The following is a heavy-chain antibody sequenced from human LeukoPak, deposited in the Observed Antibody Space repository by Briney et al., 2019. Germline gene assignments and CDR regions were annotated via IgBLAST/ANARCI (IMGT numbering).Heavy chain of an antibody. Sequence: GGTLRLSCAASGFTFSSYGMSWVRQAPGKGLEWVSAISGSGGSTYYADSVKGRFTISRDNSKNTLYMKMNSLRAGDTAVYYCARAPKRGPFDYWGQGTLVTVSS. CDR2: ISGSGGST. CDR1: GFTFSSYG. V-gene: IGHV3-23*01. CDR3: ARAPKRGPFDY. J-gene: IGHJ4*02. D-gene: IGHD3/OR15-3a*01.